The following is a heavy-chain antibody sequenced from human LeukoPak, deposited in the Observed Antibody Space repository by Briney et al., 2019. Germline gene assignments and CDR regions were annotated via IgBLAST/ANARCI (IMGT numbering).Heavy chain of an antibody. J-gene: IGHJ1*01. CDR2: INPSGGST. V-gene: IGHV1-46*01. Sequence: GASVKVSCKASGCTFTSYYMHWVRQAPGQGVEWLGIINPSGGSTSYAQKFQGRVTMTRGTSTSTVYMELSSLRSEDTAVYYCARDLSYYGSGSLFQHWGQGTLVTVSS. CDR1: GCTFTSYY. D-gene: IGHD3-10*01. CDR3: ARDLSYYGSGSLFQH.